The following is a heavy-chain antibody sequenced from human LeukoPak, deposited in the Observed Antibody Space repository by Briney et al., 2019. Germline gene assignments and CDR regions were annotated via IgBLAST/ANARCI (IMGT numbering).Heavy chain of an antibody. Sequence: GGSLRLSCAASGFTFSNAWMSWVRQAPGKGLEWVGRIKSKTDGGTTDYAAPVKGRFTISRDVSKNTLYLQMNSLKTEDTAVYYCTTDEWELHFDYWGQGTLVTVSS. CDR2: IKSKTDGGTT. CDR3: TTDEWELHFDY. CDR1: GFTFSNAW. D-gene: IGHD1-26*01. V-gene: IGHV3-15*01. J-gene: IGHJ4*02.